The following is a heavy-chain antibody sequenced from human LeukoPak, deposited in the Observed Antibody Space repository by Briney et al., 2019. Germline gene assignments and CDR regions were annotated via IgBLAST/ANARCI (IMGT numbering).Heavy chain of an antibody. Sequence: PGGSLRLSCAASGFTFNSYAMHWVRQAPGKGLEWVAVISYDGSNKYYADSVKGRFTISRDNSKNTLYLQMNSLRAEDTAVYYCAKDYSKTSYYGSGTYYRPNWFDPWGQGTLVTVSS. V-gene: IGHV3-30*04. D-gene: IGHD3-10*01. CDR3: AKDYSKTSYYGSGTYYRPNWFDP. CDR1: GFTFNSYA. J-gene: IGHJ5*02. CDR2: ISYDGSNK.